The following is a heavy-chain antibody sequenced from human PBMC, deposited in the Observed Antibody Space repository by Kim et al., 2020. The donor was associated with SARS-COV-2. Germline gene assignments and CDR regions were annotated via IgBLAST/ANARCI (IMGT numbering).Heavy chain of an antibody. J-gene: IGHJ6*02. CDR1: GFTFSSYS. D-gene: IGHD3-10*01. CDR2: ISSSSSYI. CDR3: ARGGGFGEIEPPYGMDV. Sequence: GGSLRLSCAASGFTFSSYSMNWVRQAPGKGLEWVSSISSSSSYIYYADSVKGRFTISRDNAKNSLYLQMNSLRAEDTAVYYCARGGGFGEIEPPYGMDVWGQGTTVTVSS. V-gene: IGHV3-21*01.